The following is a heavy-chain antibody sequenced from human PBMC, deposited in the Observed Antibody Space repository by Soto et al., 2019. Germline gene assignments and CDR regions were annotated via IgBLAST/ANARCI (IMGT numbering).Heavy chain of an antibody. CDR3: ARVAAHYYDSSGYFYYFDY. CDR1: GGSISSYY. CDR2: IYYSGST. D-gene: IGHD3-22*01. J-gene: IGHJ4*02. Sequence: SETLSLTCTVSGGSISSYYWSWIPQPPGKGLEWIGYIYYSGSTNYNPSLKSRVTISVDTSKNQFSLKLSSVTAADTAVYYCARVAAHYYDSSGYFYYFDYWGQGTLVTVSS. V-gene: IGHV4-59*01.